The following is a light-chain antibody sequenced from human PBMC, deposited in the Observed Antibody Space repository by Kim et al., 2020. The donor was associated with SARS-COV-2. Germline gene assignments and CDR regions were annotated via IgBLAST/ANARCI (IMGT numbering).Light chain of an antibody. CDR3: QQKTCAPYN. CDR2: EAS. CDR1: QSVSSNY. Sequence: EIVLTQSPGTLSLSPGERATLFCRASQSVSSNYLAWFQNKPGQAPRLLIYEASNGTPGIPDRVSGSGSGTDFTLTISRVETEDSAIYYGQQKTCAPYNFAQGTRLEI. V-gene: IGKV3-20*01. J-gene: IGKJ2*01.